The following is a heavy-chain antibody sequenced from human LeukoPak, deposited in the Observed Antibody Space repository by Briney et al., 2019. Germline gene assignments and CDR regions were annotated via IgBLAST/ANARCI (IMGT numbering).Heavy chain of an antibody. D-gene: IGHD5-18*01. Sequence: GGSLRLSRAASGFTFSNYWMHWVRQALGKGLVWVSRINSDGTNTTYADSVKGRFTISRDNAKNTLYLQMNSLRAEDTAVYYCARVTGYTYGSGDYWGQGTLLIVSS. CDR1: GFTFSNYW. J-gene: IGHJ4*02. CDR3: ARVTGYTYGSGDY. V-gene: IGHV3-74*01. CDR2: INSDGTNT.